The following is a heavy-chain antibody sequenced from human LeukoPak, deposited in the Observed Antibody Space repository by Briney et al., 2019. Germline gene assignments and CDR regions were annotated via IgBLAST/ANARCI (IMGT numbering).Heavy chain of an antibody. CDR1: GGSFRGYF. Sequence: SETLSLTCVVYGGSFRGYFWSWSRQPPGTGLEWIGEITPSGSTNYNPSLKSRVSISIDTSKKKLSLRLSSVTAADSAMYYCARHSDHSSGWYNDYWGQGALVTVSS. CDR2: ITPSGST. V-gene: IGHV4-34*01. D-gene: IGHD6-19*01. J-gene: IGHJ4*02. CDR3: ARHSDHSSGWYNDY.